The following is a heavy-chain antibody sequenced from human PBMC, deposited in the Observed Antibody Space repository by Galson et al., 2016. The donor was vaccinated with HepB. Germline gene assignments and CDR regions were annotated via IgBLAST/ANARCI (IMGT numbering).Heavy chain of an antibody. D-gene: IGHD1/OR15-1a*01. Sequence: SLRLSCAASGFTFNTYDMHWVRQAAGKSPEWVSGIDAGGDTYYADSVRGRFSTSRENARNSFSLQMNSLEAGDTAVYYCARTRLTTTAGTTWYFDLWGRGTHVIVSS. CDR1: GFTFNTYD. J-gene: IGHJ2*01. CDR3: ARTRLTTTAGTTWYFDL. CDR2: IDAGGDT. V-gene: IGHV3-13*01.